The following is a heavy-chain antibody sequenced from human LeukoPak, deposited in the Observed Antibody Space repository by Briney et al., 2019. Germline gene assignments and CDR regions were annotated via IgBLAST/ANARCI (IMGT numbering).Heavy chain of an antibody. V-gene: IGHV4-31*03. J-gene: IGHJ4*02. Sequence: PSQTLSLTCTVSGGSISSGGYYWSWIRQHPGKGLEWIGSIYHSGNTYYNPSLKSRVTTSVGTSKNQFSLKLSSVTAADTAAYYCARLYYSGTYFDYWGQGTLVTVSS. CDR1: GGSISSGGYY. D-gene: IGHD3-10*01. CDR2: IYHSGNT. CDR3: ARLYYSGTYFDY.